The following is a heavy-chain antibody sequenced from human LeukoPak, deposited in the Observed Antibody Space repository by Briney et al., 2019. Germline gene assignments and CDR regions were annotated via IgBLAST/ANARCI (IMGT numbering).Heavy chain of an antibody. CDR1: GGSISNYY. CDR2: IFYSEST. Sequence: SETLSLTCTVSGGSISNYYWGWIRQPPGKGLEWIGNIFYSESTYYSPSLKSRVTISLDTSRKQFSLKLNSVTAADTAVYYCAKSNGYGLVDIWGQGTMVPVSS. CDR3: AKSNGYGLVDI. J-gene: IGHJ3*02. V-gene: IGHV4-39*07. D-gene: IGHD3-10*01.